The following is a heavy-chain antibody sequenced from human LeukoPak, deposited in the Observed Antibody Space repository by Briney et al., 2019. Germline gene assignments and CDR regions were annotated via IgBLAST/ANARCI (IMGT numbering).Heavy chain of an antibody. CDR1: GFTVSSNY. CDR2: IYSGGST. V-gene: IGHV3-66*01. CDR3: ARLELSGYSGYKPFDY. D-gene: IGHD5-12*01. J-gene: IGHJ4*02. Sequence: GGSLRLSCAASGFTVSSNYMSWVRQAPGKGLEWVSVIYSGGSTYYADSVKGRFTISRDNSKNTLYLQMNSLRAEDTAVYYCARLELSGYSGYKPFDYWGQGTLVTVSS.